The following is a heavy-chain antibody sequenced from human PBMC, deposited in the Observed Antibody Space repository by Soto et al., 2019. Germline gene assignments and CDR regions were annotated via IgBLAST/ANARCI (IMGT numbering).Heavy chain of an antibody. J-gene: IGHJ5*02. D-gene: IGHD1-26*01. CDR1: GYTFTNYG. V-gene: IGHV1-18*01. CDR2: IGGYKGNT. Sequence: QVQLVQSGAEVREPGASVKVSCKASGYTFTNYGVSWVRQAPGQGLEWMGWIGGYKGNTNYAQKLQGRVTLTTDTSTRTAYMELRRRGSADTPVYYCAQRAWDPSRPSGSWGQGTPVTVSS. CDR3: AQRAWDPSRPSGS.